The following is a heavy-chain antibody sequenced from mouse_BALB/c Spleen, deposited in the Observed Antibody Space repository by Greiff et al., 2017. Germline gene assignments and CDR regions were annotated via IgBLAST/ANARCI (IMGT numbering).Heavy chain of an antibody. Sequence: EVKLQESGAELVKPGASVKLSCTASGFNIKDTYMHWVKQRPEQGLEWIGRIDPANGNTKYDPKFQGKATITADTSSNTAYLQLSSLTSEDTAVYYCARYGNYHYWGQGTTLTVSS. V-gene: IGHV14-3*02. CDR3: ARYGNYHY. CDR1: GFNIKDTY. J-gene: IGHJ2*01. D-gene: IGHD2-10*02. CDR2: IDPANGNT.